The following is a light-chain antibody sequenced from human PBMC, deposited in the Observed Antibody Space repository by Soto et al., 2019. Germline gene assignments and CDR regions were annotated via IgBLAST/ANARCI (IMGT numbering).Light chain of an antibody. V-gene: IGLV2-14*01. J-gene: IGLJ1*01. CDR2: DVS. CDR3: SSYTSIDTWV. Sequence: QSVLTQPASVSGSPGQSITISCTGASSDVGGYNYVSWYQQHPGKAPKVLISDVSNRPSGISNRFSGSKSGNTASLTISGLQAEYEADYYCSSYTSIDTWVFGTGTKVTVL. CDR1: SSDVGGYNY.